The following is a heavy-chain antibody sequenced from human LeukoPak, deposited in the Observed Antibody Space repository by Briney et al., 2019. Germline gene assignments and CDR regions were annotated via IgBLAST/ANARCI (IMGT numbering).Heavy chain of an antibody. V-gene: IGHV3-23*01. J-gene: IGHJ4*02. D-gene: IGHD6-13*01. CDR2: IRGNGANT. CDR1: GFTFSTYA. Sequence: PGGSLRLSCAASGFTFSTYAMSWVRQAPGKGLEWVSTIRGNGANTYYGDSVKGRFTISRDNSKNTLYLQMSSLRADDTAIYFCAKGRWYDQFDSWGQGTLVTVFS. CDR3: AKGRWYDQFDS.